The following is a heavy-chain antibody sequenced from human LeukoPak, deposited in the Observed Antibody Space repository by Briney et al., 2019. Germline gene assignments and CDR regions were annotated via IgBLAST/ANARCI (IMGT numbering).Heavy chain of an antibody. V-gene: IGHV1-69*13. CDR3: AEGGIAAHDAFDI. Sequence: SVKVSCKASGGTFSSYAISWVRQAPGQGLEWMGGIIPIFGTANYAQKFQGRVTITADESTSTAYMELSSLRSEDTAVYYCAEGGIAAHDAFDIWGQGTMVTVSS. CDR1: GGTFSSYA. CDR2: IIPIFGTA. D-gene: IGHD6-13*01. J-gene: IGHJ3*02.